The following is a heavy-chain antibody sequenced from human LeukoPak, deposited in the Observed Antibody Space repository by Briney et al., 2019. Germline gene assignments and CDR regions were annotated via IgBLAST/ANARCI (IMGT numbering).Heavy chain of an antibody. CDR1: GYSFTSYW. CDR2: IDPSDSYT. V-gene: IGHV5-10-1*01. J-gene: IGHJ4*02. Sequence: GECLRISCKGSGYSFTSYWISWVRQMPGKGLEWMGRIDPSDSYTNYSPSFQGHVTISADKSISTAYLQWSSLKASDTAMYYCVRHLSDITSCPNYWGPGTLITV. CDR3: VRHLSDITSCPNY. D-gene: IGHD2-2*01.